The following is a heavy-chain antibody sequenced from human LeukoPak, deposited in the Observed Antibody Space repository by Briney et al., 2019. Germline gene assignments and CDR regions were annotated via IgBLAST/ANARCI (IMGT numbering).Heavy chain of an antibody. Sequence: GGSLRLSCAASGFTFSNAWMSWVRQAPGKGLEWVSAISGNGHSTYYVDSVKGRFTISRDNSRNTLYLQMNSLRAEDTAVYYCALYCSGGSCYSMGGAFDIWGQGTMVTVSS. J-gene: IGHJ3*02. D-gene: IGHD2-15*01. CDR3: ALYCSGGSCYSMGGAFDI. CDR1: GFTFSNAW. CDR2: ISGNGHST. V-gene: IGHV3-23*01.